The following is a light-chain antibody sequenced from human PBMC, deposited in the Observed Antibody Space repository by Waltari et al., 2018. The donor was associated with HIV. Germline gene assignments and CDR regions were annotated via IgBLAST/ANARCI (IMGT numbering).Light chain of an antibody. Sequence: DIQMTQSPSTLSASVGDRVTITCRASQSISSWLAWYQQKPGKAHKLLIYKASSLESGVPSRFSGSGSGTEFTLTISSLQPDDFATYYCQQYNSPVTFGQGTKVEIK. CDR1: QSISSW. CDR3: QQYNSPVT. J-gene: IGKJ1*01. V-gene: IGKV1-5*03. CDR2: KAS.